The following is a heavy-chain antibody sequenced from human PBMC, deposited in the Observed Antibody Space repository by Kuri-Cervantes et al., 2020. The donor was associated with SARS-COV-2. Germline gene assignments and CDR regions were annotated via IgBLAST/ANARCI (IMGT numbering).Heavy chain of an antibody. D-gene: IGHD6-6*01. CDR2: IYHSGST. Sequence: SETLSLTCAVSGYSISSGYYWGWIRQPPGKGLEWIGSIYHSGSTYYNPSLKSRVTISVDTSKNQFSLKLSSVTAADTAVYYCARLGSSSSGYWGQGTLVTVSS. J-gene: IGHJ4*02. CDR3: ARLGSSSSGY. V-gene: IGHV4-38-2*01. CDR1: GYSISSGYY.